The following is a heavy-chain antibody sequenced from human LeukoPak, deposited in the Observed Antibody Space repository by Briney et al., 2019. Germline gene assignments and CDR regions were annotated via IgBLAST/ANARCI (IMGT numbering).Heavy chain of an antibody. CDR2: INPSGGST. J-gene: IGHJ4*02. V-gene: IGHV1-46*01. CDR1: GYTFTGYY. D-gene: IGHD2-21*02. CDR3: ARADCGGDCYSGSYFDY. Sequence: ASVKVSCKASGYTFTGYYMHWVRQPPGQGLEWMGIINPSGGSTSYAQKFQGRVTMTRDTSTSTVYMELSSLRSEDTAVYYCARADCGGDCYSGSYFDYWGQGTLVTVSP.